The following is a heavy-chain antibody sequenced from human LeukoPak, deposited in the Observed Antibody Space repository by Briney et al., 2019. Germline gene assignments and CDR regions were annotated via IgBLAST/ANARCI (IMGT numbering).Heavy chain of an antibody. V-gene: IGHV3-23*01. D-gene: IGHD3-3*01. CDR1: GFTFSNYA. J-gene: IGHJ4*02. Sequence: PGGSLRLSCAASGFTFSNYAMSWVRQAPGKGLEWVSSIRGSGDITYYADSVKGRFTISRDNSKNTLYLQMNSLRAEDTAVYYCAKESTLLRFLEWLLFHTYFDYWGQGTLVTVSS. CDR3: AKESTLLRFLEWLLFHTYFDY. CDR2: IRGSGDIT.